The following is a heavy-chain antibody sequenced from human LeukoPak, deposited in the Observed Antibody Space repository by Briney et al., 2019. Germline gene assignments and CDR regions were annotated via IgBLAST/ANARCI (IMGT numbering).Heavy chain of an antibody. Sequence: SVKVSCKASGGTFSSYAISWVRQAPGQGLEWMGGIIPIFGTANYAQKFQGRVTITADESTSTACMELSSLSSEDTTVYYCARGVVTLPRSNWFDPWGQGTLVTVSS. V-gene: IGHV1-69*01. CDR1: GGTFSSYA. D-gene: IGHD2-21*02. CDR3: ARGVVTLPRSNWFDP. J-gene: IGHJ5*02. CDR2: IIPIFGTA.